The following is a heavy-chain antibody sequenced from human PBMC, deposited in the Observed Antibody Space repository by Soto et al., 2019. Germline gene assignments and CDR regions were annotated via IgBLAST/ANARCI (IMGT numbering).Heavy chain of an antibody. CDR2: ISAYNGNT. V-gene: IGHV1-18*01. Sequence: ASVKVSCKASGYTFTSYGISWVRQAPGQGLEWMGWISAYNGNTNYAQKLQGRVTMTTDTSTSTAYMELRSLRSDDTAVYYCARVGYYDSSGYLPDWFDPWGQGTLVTVYS. CDR3: ARVGYYDSSGYLPDWFDP. J-gene: IGHJ5*02. CDR1: GYTFTSYG. D-gene: IGHD3-22*01.